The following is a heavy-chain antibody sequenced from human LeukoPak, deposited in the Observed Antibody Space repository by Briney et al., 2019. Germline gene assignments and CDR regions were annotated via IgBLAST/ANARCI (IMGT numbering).Heavy chain of an antibody. CDR2: IGSNSVPT. Sequence: PGGSLRLSCAASGFTFSSYSMNWVRQAPGKGLEWVSGIGSNSVPTVYEDYVKGRFTISRDNSKSMLYLQMDSLRVEDTAVYYCAKHCSGYCNTASEKRFDPWGQGTLVTVSS. CDR3: AKHCSGYCNTASEKRFDP. D-gene: IGHD2-2*03. V-gene: IGHV3-23*01. J-gene: IGHJ5*02. CDR1: GFTFSSYS.